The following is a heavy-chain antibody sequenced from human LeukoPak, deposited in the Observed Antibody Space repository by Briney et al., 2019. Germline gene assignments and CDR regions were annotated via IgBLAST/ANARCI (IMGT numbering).Heavy chain of an antibody. Sequence: PSETLSLTCTVSGYSISSGYYWGWIRQPPGKGLEWIGYIYYSGSTNYNPSLKSRVTISVDTSKNQFSLKLSSVTAADTAVYYCASYTPALSYYYGSGSLGYFDYWGQGTLVTVSS. CDR3: ASYTPALSYYYGSGSLGYFDY. J-gene: IGHJ4*02. CDR2: IYYSGST. V-gene: IGHV4-61*01. CDR1: GYSISSGYY. D-gene: IGHD3-10*01.